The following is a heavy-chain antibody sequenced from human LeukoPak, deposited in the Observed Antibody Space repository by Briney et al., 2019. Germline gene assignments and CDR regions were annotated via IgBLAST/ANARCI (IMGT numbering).Heavy chain of an antibody. V-gene: IGHV1-69*05. Sequence: SVKVSCKSSGGTFSSYAISWVRQAPGQGLEWMGRIIPIFGTANYAQKFQGRVTITTDQSTSTAYMELSSLRSEDTAVYYCARDRGYCSGGSCYAFDYWGQGPLVTVSS. J-gene: IGHJ4*02. CDR1: GGTFSSYA. CDR2: IIPIFGTA. D-gene: IGHD2-15*01. CDR3: ARDRGYCSGGSCYAFDY.